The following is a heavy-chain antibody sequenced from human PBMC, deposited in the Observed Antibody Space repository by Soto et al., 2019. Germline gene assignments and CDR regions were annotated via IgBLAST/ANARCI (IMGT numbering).Heavy chain of an antibody. CDR1: GGTFSSYA. V-gene: IGHV1-69*12. CDR3: ARHVPAAGYYYGMDV. J-gene: IGHJ6*02. D-gene: IGHD2-2*01. CDR2: IIPIFGTA. Sequence: QVQLVQSGAEVKKPGSSVKVSCKASGGTFSSYAISWVRQAPGEGLEWMGGIIPIFGTANYAQKFQGRVTITADESTSTAYRELSSLRSEDTAVYYCARHVPAAGYYYGMDVWGQGTTVTVSS.